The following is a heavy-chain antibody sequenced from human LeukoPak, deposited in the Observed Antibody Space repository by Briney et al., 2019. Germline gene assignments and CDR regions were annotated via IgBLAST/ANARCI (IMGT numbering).Heavy chain of an antibody. CDR1: GGSITSSNYY. CDR3: ARDAEDSSGWTFDY. V-gene: IGHV3-74*01. J-gene: IGHJ4*02. Sequence: ETLSLTCTVSGGSITSSNYYWGRIRQPPGKGLEWVSRIKSDGTFISYAESVRGRFTISRDNAKNTLFLEMNSLRVDDTAIYYCARDAEDSSGWTFDYWGQGTLVTVSS. CDR2: IKSDGTFI. D-gene: IGHD6-19*01.